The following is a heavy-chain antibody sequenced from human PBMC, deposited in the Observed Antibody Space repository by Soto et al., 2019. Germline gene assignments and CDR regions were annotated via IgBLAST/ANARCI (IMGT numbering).Heavy chain of an antibody. CDR1: GYSFTNDS. D-gene: IGHD6-19*01. Sequence: ASVKVSCKASGYSFTNDSMHWVRQAPGQGLEWMGIINPSGGSTAYAQKFQGRVTMTRDTSTSTVYMELSSLSSEDTAVYYCARDGVRYLAVAGVVVYYYEMYVWG. V-gene: IGHV1-46*03. CDR3: ARDGVRYLAVAGVVVYYYEMYV. CDR2: INPSGGST. J-gene: IGHJ6*02.